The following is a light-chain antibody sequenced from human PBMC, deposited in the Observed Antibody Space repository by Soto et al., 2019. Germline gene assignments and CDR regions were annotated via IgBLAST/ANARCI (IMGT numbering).Light chain of an antibody. J-gene: IGLJ2*01. CDR2: EDN. V-gene: IGLV6-57*01. Sequence: NFMLTQPHSVSESPGKTVTISCTRSSGSIASNYVQWYQQRPGSSPTTVIYEDNQRPSGVPDRFSGSIDSSSNSASLTISALKTEDVADYYCQSYDSSNQVFGGGTKLTVL. CDR1: SGSIASNY. CDR3: QSYDSSNQV.